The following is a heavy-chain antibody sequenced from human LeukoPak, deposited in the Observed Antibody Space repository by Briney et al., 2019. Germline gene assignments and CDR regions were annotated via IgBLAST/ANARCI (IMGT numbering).Heavy chain of an antibody. CDR3: AREDTAMATSDY. CDR2: IIPILGIA. Sequence: SVKVSCKASGYTFTDYSIHWVRQAPGQGLEWMGRIIPILGIANYAQKFQGRVTITADKSTSTAYMELSSLRSEDTAVYYCAREDTAMATSDYWGQGTLVTVSS. CDR1: GYTFTDYS. J-gene: IGHJ4*02. V-gene: IGHV1-69*04. D-gene: IGHD5-18*01.